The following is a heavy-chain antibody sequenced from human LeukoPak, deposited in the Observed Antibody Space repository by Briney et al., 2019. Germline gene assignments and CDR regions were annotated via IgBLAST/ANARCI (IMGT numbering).Heavy chain of an antibody. J-gene: IGHJ3*02. CDR1: GFTFSSYS. V-gene: IGHV3-21*01. CDR2: ISSSSSYI. CDR3: ARDFQRLNEYSSGWYGDHSLAFDI. Sequence: PGGSLRLSCAASGFTFSSYSMTWVRQAPGKGLEWVSSISSSSSYIYYADSVKGRFTISRDNAKNSLYLQMNSLRAEDTAVYYCARDFQRLNEYSSGWYGDHSLAFDIWGQGTMVTVSS. D-gene: IGHD6-19*01.